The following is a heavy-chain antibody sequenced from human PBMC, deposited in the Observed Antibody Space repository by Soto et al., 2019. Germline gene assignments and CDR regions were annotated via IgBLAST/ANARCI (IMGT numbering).Heavy chain of an antibody. J-gene: IGHJ1*01. CDR2: ISAYNGNT. Sequence: SSVKVSCKASGYTFTSYGISWVRQAPGQGLEGMGWISAYNGNTNYAQKLQGRVTMTTDTSTSTAYMELRSLRSDDTAVYYCASGLLGDSSSWVEYFQHWGQGTLVTVSS. V-gene: IGHV1-18*01. CDR3: ASGLLGDSSSWVEYFQH. D-gene: IGHD6-13*01. CDR1: GYTFTSYG.